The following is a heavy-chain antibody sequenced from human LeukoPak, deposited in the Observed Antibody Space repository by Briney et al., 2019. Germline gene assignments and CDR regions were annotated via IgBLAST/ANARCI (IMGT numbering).Heavy chain of an antibody. Sequence: GGALRVSCAVSGFTFSGFWMSWSRQGPGKGLEWVASINSDGSEGYYADVVKGRFTISRDNAKNSLYLQINSLRAEDQAVYYCARASYSSSSSVWGQGTMVTVSS. CDR2: INSDGSEG. V-gene: IGHV3-7*03. CDR3: ARASYSSSSSV. J-gene: IGHJ3*01. CDR1: GFTFSGFW. D-gene: IGHD6-6*01.